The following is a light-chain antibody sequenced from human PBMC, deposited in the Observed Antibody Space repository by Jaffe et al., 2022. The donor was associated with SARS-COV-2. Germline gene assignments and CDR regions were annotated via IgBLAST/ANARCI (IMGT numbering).Light chain of an antibody. CDR3: AAWDDSLNGVI. CDR2: TDN. V-gene: IGLV1-44*01. Sequence: QSVLTQPPSASGTPGQRVTISCSGSSSNVGGHTVNWYQQLPGTAPKLLIHTDNQRPSGVPDRFSGSKSGTSASLVVSGLQSEDEADYFCAAWDDSLNGVIFGGGTTLSVL. CDR1: SSNVGGHT. J-gene: IGLJ2*01.